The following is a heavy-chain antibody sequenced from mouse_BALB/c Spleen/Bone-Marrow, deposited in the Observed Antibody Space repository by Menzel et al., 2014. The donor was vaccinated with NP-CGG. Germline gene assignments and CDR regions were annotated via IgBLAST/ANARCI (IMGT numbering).Heavy chain of an antibody. CDR1: GYTFTSYY. V-gene: IGHV1S81*02. CDR3: ARDYDYWYFDV. J-gene: IGHJ1*01. CDR2: INPSNGGT. D-gene: IGHD2-4*01. Sequence: QVQLQQSGAELVKPGASVKLSCKASGYTFTSYYMYWVKQRPGQGLEWIGGINPSNGGTNFNEKFKSKATLTVDKSSSTAYMQLSSLTSEDSAVYYCARDYDYWYFDVWGAGTTVTVSS.